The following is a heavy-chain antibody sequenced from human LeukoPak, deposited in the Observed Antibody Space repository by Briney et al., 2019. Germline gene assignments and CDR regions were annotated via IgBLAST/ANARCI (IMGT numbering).Heavy chain of an antibody. D-gene: IGHD6-13*01. V-gene: IGHV3-21*01. CDR2: ISSSSSYI. CDR1: GFTFSSYS. Sequence: GSLSLSCAASGFTFSSYSMNWVRQAPGKGLEWVSSISSSSSYIYYADSVKGRFTISRDNAKNSLYLQMNSLRAEDTAVYYCARDFSSSWYLYFDYWGQGTLVTVSS. J-gene: IGHJ4*02. CDR3: ARDFSSSWYLYFDY.